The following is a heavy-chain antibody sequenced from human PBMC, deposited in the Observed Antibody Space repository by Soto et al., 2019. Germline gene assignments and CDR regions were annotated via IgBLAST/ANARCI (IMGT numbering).Heavy chain of an antibody. CDR3: AAWDISNP. Sequence: PVGSQTLSCVASGMTFSNSWMTWVRQTPGKGLEWVANISPDGSAKAYVDSVKGRFTVSRDNAKNSFYLQMNSLRAEDTAVYFCAAWDISNPWGQGTLVTVYS. CDR1: GMTFSNSW. V-gene: IGHV3-7*01. J-gene: IGHJ4*02. CDR2: ISPDGSAK. D-gene: IGHD5-12*01.